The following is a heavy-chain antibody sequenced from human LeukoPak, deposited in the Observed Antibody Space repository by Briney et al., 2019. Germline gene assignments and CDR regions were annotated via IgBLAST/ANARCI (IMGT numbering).Heavy chain of an antibody. Sequence: ASVKVSCKASGYTFTGYYMHWVRQAPGQGLEWMGWINPNSGGTNYAQKFQGRVTMTRDTSISTAYMELSRLRSDDTAVYYCAGGYSGYEGGSYFDYWGQGTLVTVSS. CDR2: INPNSGGT. D-gene: IGHD5-12*01. V-gene: IGHV1-2*02. CDR3: AGGYSGYEGGSYFDY. CDR1: GYTFTGYY. J-gene: IGHJ4*02.